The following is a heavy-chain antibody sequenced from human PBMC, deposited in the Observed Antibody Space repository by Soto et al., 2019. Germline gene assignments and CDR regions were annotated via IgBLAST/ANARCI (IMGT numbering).Heavy chain of an antibody. CDR1: GGTFSSYT. V-gene: IGHV1-69*08. CDR3: ARDPSAGDSAGY. CDR2: IIPILGIA. D-gene: IGHD2-21*01. J-gene: IGHJ4*02. Sequence: QVQLVQSGAEVKKPGSSVKVSCKASGGTFSSYTISWVRQAPGQGLEWMGRIIPILGIANYAQKFQGRVTXXAXXSTGTAYMELSSLRSEDTAVYYWARDPSAGDSAGYWGQGTLVTVSS.